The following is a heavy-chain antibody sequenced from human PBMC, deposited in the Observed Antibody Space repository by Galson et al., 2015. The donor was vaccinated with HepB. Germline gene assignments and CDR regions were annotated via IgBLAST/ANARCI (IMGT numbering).Heavy chain of an antibody. CDR2: IYWDDDK. CDR1: GFSLTTNGVG. D-gene: IGHD2-21*02. CDR3: AHRGLHNGDWDQGWFDS. V-gene: IGHV2-5*02. Sequence: PALVKPTQTVTLACSFSGFSLTTNGVGVGWIRQSPGKALECLALIYWDDDKRYNPSLKNRLTITKDTSKNQVVLTMTDMDPVDTGTYYCAHRGLHNGDWDQGWFDSWGQGTLVTVSS. J-gene: IGHJ5*01.